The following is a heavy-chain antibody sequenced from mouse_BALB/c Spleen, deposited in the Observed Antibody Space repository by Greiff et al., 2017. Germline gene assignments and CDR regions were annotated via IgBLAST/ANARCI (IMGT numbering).Heavy chain of an antibody. Sequence: VQLQQSGPELVKPGASVKISCKASGYSFTGYYMHWVKQSHVKSLEWIGRINPYNGATSYNQNFKDKASLTVDKSSSTAYMELHSLTSEDSAVYYCARDYYYGSSLGAMDYWGQGTSVTVSS. V-gene: IGHV1-31*01. J-gene: IGHJ4*01. CDR3: ARDYYYGSSLGAMDY. CDR2: INPYNGAT. CDR1: GYSFTGYY. D-gene: IGHD1-1*01.